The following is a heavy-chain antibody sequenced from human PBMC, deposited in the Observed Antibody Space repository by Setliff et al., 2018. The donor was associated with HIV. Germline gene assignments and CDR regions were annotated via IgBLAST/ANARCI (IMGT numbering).Heavy chain of an antibody. Sequence: SETLSLTCTVSGGSISSHYWSWIRQPPGKGLEWIGYIYYSGSTNYNPSLKSRVTISVDTSKNQFSLRLSSVTAADTAVYYCARTHYNFNLLEYYYYYYMDVWGKGTTVTVSS. D-gene: IGHD3-3*01. J-gene: IGHJ6*03. V-gene: IGHV4-59*11. CDR1: GGSISSHY. CDR3: ARTHYNFNLLEYYYYYYMDV. CDR2: IYYSGST.